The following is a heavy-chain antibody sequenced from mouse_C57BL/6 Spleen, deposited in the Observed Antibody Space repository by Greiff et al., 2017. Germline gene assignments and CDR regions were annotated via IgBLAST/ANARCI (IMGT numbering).Heavy chain of an antibody. D-gene: IGHD1-1*01. CDR2: IYPGDGDT. CDR1: GYAFSSYW. Sequence: VKLMESGAELVKPGASVKISCKASGYAFSSYWMNWVKQRPGKGLEWIGQIYPGDGDTNYNGKFKGKATLTADKSSSTAYMQLSSLTSEDSAVYFCAREIIITTVVAFDYWGQGTTLTVSS. V-gene: IGHV1-80*01. J-gene: IGHJ2*01. CDR3: AREIIITTVVAFDY.